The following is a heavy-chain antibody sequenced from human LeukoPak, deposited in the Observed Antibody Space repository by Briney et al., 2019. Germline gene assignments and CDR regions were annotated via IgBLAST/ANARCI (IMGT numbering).Heavy chain of an antibody. D-gene: IGHD6-13*01. J-gene: IGHJ4*02. CDR3: AKSRGSSWNYFDY. V-gene: IGHV3-30*02. CDR2: IRVDGNNK. CDR1: GFTFSSYG. Sequence: GGSLRLSCATSGFTFSSYGMYWVRQAPGKGLEWVAFIRVDGNNKYYADSVKGRFSISRDISKNTLSLQMNSLKGEDTAVYFCAKSRGSSWNYFDYWGQGTLVTVSP.